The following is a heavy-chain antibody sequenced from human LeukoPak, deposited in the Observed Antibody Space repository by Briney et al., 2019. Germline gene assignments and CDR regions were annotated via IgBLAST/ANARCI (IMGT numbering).Heavy chain of an antibody. CDR3: ARAPHYDYVWGSPGAFDI. Sequence: GESLKISCKGSGYSFTSYWIGWVRQMPGKGLEWMGITYPGDSDTRYSPSFQGQVTISADKSISTAYLQWGSLKASDTAMYYCARAPHYDYVWGSPGAFDIWGQGTMVTVSS. CDR2: TYPGDSDT. CDR1: GYSFTSYW. V-gene: IGHV5-51*03. J-gene: IGHJ3*02. D-gene: IGHD3-16*01.